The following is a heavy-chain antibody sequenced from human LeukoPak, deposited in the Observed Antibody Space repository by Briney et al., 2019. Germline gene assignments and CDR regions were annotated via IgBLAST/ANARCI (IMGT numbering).Heavy chain of an antibody. CDR3: AKSSQRFGMDV. CDR1: GFTVSSSS. V-gene: IGHV3-23*01. Sequence: PGGSLRLSCAASGFTVSSSSMSWVHQASVKGLDLVSGISSSGGITYYADSVKGRFTISRDNSKNTLYLQLNSLRAEDTAVYYCAKSSQRFGMDVWGQGTTVTVSS. CDR2: ISSSGGIT. J-gene: IGHJ6*02.